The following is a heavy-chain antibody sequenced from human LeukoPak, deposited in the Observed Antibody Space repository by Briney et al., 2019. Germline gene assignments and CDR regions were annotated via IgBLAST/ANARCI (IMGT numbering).Heavy chain of an antibody. D-gene: IGHD3-3*01. CDR2: ISAYNGNT. J-gene: IGHJ6*02. CDR3: ARSLYYDFWSGYYDMDV. Sequence: ASVKVSCKASGYTFTSYGISWVRQAPGQGLEWMGWISAYNGNTNYAQKLQGRVTMTTDTSTSTAYMELRSLRSDDTAVYYCARSLYYDFWSGYYDMDVWGQGTTVTVSS. V-gene: IGHV1-18*01. CDR1: GYTFTSYG.